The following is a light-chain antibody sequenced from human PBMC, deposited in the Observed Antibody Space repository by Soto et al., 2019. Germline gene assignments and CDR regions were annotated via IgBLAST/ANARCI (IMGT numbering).Light chain of an antibody. CDR3: QQYNSYSWT. J-gene: IGKJ1*01. Sequence: DIQMTQSPSTLSSSVGDRVTIACRASQSTSSYLAWYQQKPGKAPKLLIYQASSLENGVPPRFSGSGSGTEFTLTISSLQPDDFATYYCQQYNSYSWTFGQGTKVDI. CDR2: QAS. V-gene: IGKV1-5*03. CDR1: QSTSSY.